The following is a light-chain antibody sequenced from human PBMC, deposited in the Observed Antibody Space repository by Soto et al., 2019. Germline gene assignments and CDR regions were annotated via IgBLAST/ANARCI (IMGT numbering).Light chain of an antibody. J-gene: IGKJ1*01. Sequence: TQSPSTLSLSPGERATLSCRASQSVSSYLAWYQQKPGQAPRIIIFGASGRATGIPDRFSGIVSGTDGTLTISRLETEDGSVYDCQQYGSLPWTFGQGTKVDIK. V-gene: IGKV3-20*01. CDR2: GAS. CDR3: QQYGSLPWT. CDR1: QSVSSY.